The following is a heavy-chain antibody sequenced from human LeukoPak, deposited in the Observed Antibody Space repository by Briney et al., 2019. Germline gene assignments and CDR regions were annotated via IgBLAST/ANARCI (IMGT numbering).Heavy chain of an antibody. Sequence: PSQTLSLTCTVSGGSLSSGGYYWGWIRQHPGKGLEWIGYIYYSGSTYYNPSLKSRVTISVDTSKNQFSLKLSSVTAADTAVYYCARGSPYYYYYGMDVWGQGTTVTVSS. CDR2: IYYSGST. CDR3: ARGSPYYYYYGMDV. V-gene: IGHV4-31*03. CDR1: GGSLSSGGYY. J-gene: IGHJ6*02.